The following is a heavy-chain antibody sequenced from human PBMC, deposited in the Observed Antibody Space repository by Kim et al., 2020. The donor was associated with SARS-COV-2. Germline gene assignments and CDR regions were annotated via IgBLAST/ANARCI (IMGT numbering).Heavy chain of an antibody. Sequence: VKGRFTISRDHTKNTQYLQMTSLRAEDTAVYYCAVLPTYFNVLTGYPLDYWGQGPMVTVSS. J-gene: IGHJ4*02. V-gene: IGHV3-23*01. CDR3: AVLPTYFNVLTGYPLDY. D-gene: IGHD3-9*01.